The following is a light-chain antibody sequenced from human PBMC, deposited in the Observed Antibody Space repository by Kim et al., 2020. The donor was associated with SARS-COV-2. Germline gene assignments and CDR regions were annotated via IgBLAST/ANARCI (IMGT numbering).Light chain of an antibody. J-gene: IGLJ1*01. CDR2: QDN. Sequence: SYELTQPPSVSVFPGQTASITCSGDKLGDKYASWYQQKSGQFPVLVIYQDNKRPSGIPERFSGSNSGNTATLTISGTQAMDEADYYCQAWDSSTYVFGPVTNVTVL. V-gene: IGLV3-1*01. CDR3: QAWDSSTYV. CDR1: KLGDKY.